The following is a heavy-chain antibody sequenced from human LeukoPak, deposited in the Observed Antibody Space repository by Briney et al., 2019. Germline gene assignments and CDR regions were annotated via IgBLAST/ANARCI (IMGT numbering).Heavy chain of an antibody. V-gene: IGHV1-69*06. CDR1: GGTFSSYA. CDR2: IIPIFGTA. D-gene: IGHD5-24*01. J-gene: IGHJ4*02. CDR3: AAEMRLALDY. Sequence: GASVKVSCKASGGTFSSYAISWVRQAPGQGLEWMGGIIPIFGTANYAQKFQGRVTITADKSTSTAYMELSSLRSEDTAVYYCAAEMRLALDYWGQGTLVTVSS.